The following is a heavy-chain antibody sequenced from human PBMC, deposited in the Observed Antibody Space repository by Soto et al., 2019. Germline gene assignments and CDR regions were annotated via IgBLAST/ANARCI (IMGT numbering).Heavy chain of an antibody. V-gene: IGHV4-39*01. J-gene: IGHJ4*02. CDR3: VSQRTSVLTQAYFDY. CDR2: VYYRGRS. D-gene: IGHD2-8*01. Sequence: SETLSLICTVSGGSVSNSNYYWGWIRQSPGKGLEWIGSVYYRGRSYSKSSVKSRVTISVDTSKNQFSLNLNSVTASDTAVYYCVSQRTSVLTQAYFDYWGPGALVTVSS. CDR1: GGSVSNSNYY.